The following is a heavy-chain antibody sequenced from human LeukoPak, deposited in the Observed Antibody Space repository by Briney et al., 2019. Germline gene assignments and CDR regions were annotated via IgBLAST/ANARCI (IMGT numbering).Heavy chain of an antibody. V-gene: IGHV1-69*04. CDR1: GGTFSSYA. CDR3: ARNPYIAAAGTGWFDP. D-gene: IGHD6-13*01. Sequence: SVKVSCKASGGTFSSYAISWVRQAPGQGLEWMGRIIPILGIANYAQKFQGRVTITADKSTSTAYMELSSLRSEDTAVYYCARNPYIAAAGTGWFDPWGQGTLVTVSS. CDR2: IIPILGIA. J-gene: IGHJ5*02.